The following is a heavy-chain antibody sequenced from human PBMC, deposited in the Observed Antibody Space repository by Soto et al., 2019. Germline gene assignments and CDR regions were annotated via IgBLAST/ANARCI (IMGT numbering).Heavy chain of an antibody. J-gene: IGHJ4*02. CDR2: ISYDGSNK. Sequence: QVQLVESGGGVVKPGRSLRLSCAASGFTFSSYGMHWVRQAPGKGLEWVAVISYDGSNKYYADSVKGRFTISRDNSKNTLYLQMNSLRAEDTAVYYCAKGFGPYYYDSSGYLFDYWGQGTLVTVSS. V-gene: IGHV3-30*18. CDR1: GFTFSSYG. CDR3: AKGFGPYYYDSSGYLFDY. D-gene: IGHD3-22*01.